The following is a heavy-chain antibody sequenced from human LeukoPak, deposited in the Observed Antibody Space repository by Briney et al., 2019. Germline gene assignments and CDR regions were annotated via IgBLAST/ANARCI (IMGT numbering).Heavy chain of an antibody. CDR3: ARGVGYYYDSSGYSEVP. Sequence: PGGSLRLSCAASGFTFSSYSMSWVRQAPGKGLEWVSYISSSSSTIYYADSVKGRFTISRDNAKNSLYLQMNSLGAEDTAVYYCARGVGYYYDSSGYSEVPWGQGTLVTVSS. V-gene: IGHV3-48*01. J-gene: IGHJ5*02. CDR1: GFTFSSYS. D-gene: IGHD3-22*01. CDR2: ISSSSSTI.